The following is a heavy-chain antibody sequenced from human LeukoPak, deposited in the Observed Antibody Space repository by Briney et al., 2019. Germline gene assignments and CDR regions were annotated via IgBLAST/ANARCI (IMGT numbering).Heavy chain of an antibody. J-gene: IGHJ4*02. CDR2: IYSGGST. CDR1: GFTVSSNY. Sequence: GGSLRLSCAASGFTVSSNYMSWVRQAPGKGLEWVSVIYSGGSTYYADSVKGRFTISRDNSKNTLYLQMNSLRAEDTAVYYCAKGPQLLWFGESLDYWGQGTLVTVSS. D-gene: IGHD3-10*01. CDR3: AKGPQLLWFGESLDY. V-gene: IGHV3-66*01.